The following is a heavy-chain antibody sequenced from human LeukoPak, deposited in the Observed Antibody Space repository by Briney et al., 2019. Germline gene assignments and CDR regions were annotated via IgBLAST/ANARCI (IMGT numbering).Heavy chain of an antibody. V-gene: IGHV1-24*01. J-gene: IGHJ4*02. CDR3: GTGLRELLRSLPDDY. Sequence: ASVKGSCKVSGYTLTELSMHWVRQAPGKGLEWMGGFDPEDGETIYAQKFQVTVTMTEDTSTDTAYMELSSLRSEDTAVYYCGTGLRELLRSLPDDYWGQGTLVTVSS. CDR1: GYTLTELS. D-gene: IGHD1-26*01. CDR2: FDPEDGET.